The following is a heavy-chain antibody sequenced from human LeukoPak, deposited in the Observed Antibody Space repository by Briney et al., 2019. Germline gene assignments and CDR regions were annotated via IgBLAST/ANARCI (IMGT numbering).Heavy chain of an antibody. Sequence: SVKVSCKASGGTFSSYAISWVRQAPGQGLEWMGGIIPIFGTANYAQKFQGRVTITADESTSTAYMELSSLRSEDTAVYYCARGWVVVAALLDYYYYYGMDVWGQGTTVTVSS. V-gene: IGHV1-69*13. CDR3: ARGWVVVAALLDYYYYYGMDV. CDR2: IIPIFGTA. D-gene: IGHD2-15*01. J-gene: IGHJ6*02. CDR1: GGTFSSYA.